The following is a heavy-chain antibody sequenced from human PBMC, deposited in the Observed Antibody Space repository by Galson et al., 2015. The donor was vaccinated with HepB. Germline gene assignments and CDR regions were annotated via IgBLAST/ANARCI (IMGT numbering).Heavy chain of an antibody. J-gene: IGHJ6*02. CDR2: ISWNSAQI. CDR1: GFTFDDYA. V-gene: IGHV3-9*01. CDR3: AKDSYSNRNYGMDG. Sequence: SLRLACAASGFTFDDYAMHWVRQAPGKGLELVSGISWNSAQIWYADSVKGRFTISRDNAKNSVFLQMNSLRVEDSALYYCAKDSYSNRNYGMDGWGQGTTVTVSS. D-gene: IGHD4-11*01.